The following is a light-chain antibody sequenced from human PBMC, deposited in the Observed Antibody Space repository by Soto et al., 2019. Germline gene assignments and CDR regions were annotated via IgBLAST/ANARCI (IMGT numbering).Light chain of an antibody. CDR1: SSDVGAYYS. V-gene: IGLV2-14*01. Sequence: QSVLTQPASVSGSPGQSITISCTGTSSDVGAYYSVSWYQHHPGKAPKLIIYGVTNRPSGVSNRFSGSKSGNTASLTISGLQAEDEADYHCRSSPGGGSHYVFGTGTKVTVL. CDR2: GVT. CDR3: RSSPGGGSHYV. J-gene: IGLJ1*01.